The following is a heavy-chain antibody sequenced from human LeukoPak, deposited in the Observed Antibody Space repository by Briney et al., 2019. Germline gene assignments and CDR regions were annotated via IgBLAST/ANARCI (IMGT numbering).Heavy chain of an antibody. CDR3: ARVGDHYHWNLDL. CDR2: LYSGGTT. CDR1: GLTVSTKY. V-gene: IGHV3-53*01. D-gene: IGHD3-10*01. J-gene: IGHJ2*01. Sequence: GGSLRLSCAASGLTVSTKYMNWVRQAPGKGLEWVSILYSGGTTYYADSVKGRFTISRDTSKNTVSLQMNSLRAEDTAVYFCARVGDHYHWNLDLWGRGTLATVSS.